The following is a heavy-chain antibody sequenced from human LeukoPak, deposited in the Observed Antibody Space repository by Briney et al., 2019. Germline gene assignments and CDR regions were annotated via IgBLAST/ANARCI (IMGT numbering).Heavy chain of an antibody. Sequence: PGGSLRLSCAASGFTFSSYSMNWVRQAPGKGLEWVGRITSRTHGDTTDYAAPVKGRFTISRDDSKNMLYLQMDSLKIEDTAIYYCTPRDYWGQGTLVTVSS. V-gene: IGHV3-15*01. CDR1: GFTFSSYS. CDR2: ITSRTHGDTT. CDR3: TPRDY. J-gene: IGHJ4*02.